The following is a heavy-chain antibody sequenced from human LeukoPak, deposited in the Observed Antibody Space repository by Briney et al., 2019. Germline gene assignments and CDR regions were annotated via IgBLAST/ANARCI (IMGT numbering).Heavy chain of an antibody. J-gene: IGHJ4*02. D-gene: IGHD2-15*01. Sequence: GGSLRLSCAASGFTFSGSAMSWVRQAPGKGLEWVSAISNNGGYTYYADSVQGRFTISRDNSKSTLCLQMNSLRAEDTAVYYCGKQLGYCSDGSCYFPYWGQGTLVTVSS. V-gene: IGHV3-23*01. CDR2: ISNNGGYT. CDR3: GKQLGYCSDGSCYFPY. CDR1: GFTFSGSA.